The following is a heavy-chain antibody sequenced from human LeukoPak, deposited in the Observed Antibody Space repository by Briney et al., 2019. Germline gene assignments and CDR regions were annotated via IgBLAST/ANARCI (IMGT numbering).Heavy chain of an antibody. CDR3: ARDSLWSPHFDY. V-gene: IGHV3-30*02. CDR2: IRYDGSNK. CDR1: GFTFSSYG. D-gene: IGHD2-21*01. Sequence: PGGSLRLSCAASGFTFSSYGMHWVRQAPGKGLEWVAFIRYDGSNKYYADSVKGRFTISRDNSKNSLYLQMNSLRAEDTAVYYCARDSLWSPHFDYWGQGTLVTVSS. J-gene: IGHJ4*02.